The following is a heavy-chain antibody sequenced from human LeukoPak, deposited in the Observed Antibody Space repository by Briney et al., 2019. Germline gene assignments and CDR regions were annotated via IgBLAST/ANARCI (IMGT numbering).Heavy chain of an antibody. CDR2: IYYRGST. V-gene: IGHV4-39*07. J-gene: IGHJ6*03. CDR3: ARGYCSGGSCYSYYYYNYMDV. D-gene: IGHD2-15*01. CDR1: GGSISSSSYY. Sequence: SETLSLSCTVSGGSISSSSYYWGWIRQPPGKGLEWIGSIYYRGSTYYNPSLKSRVTISVDTSENQFSLKLSSVTAADTAVYYCARGYCSGGSCYSYYYYNYMDVWGKGTTVTVSS.